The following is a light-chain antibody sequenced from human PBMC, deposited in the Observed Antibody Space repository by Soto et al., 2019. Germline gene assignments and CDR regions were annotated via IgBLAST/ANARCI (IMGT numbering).Light chain of an antibody. J-gene: IGKJ1*01. CDR3: QHSYSTRWT. CDR1: QSISSY. CDR2: AAS. V-gene: IGKV1-39*01. Sequence: DIQMTQSPSSLSASVGDRVTITCRASQSISSYLNWFQQKPGKAPKLLIYAASSLQSGVPSRFSGSGSGTDCTLTISSLQPEDFATYYCQHSYSTRWTFGQGTKVEIK.